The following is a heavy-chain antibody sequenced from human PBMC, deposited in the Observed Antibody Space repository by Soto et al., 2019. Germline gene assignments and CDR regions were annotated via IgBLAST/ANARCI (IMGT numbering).Heavy chain of an antibody. D-gene: IGHD2-21*02. J-gene: IGHJ4*02. Sequence: TSETLSLTWTVSGGSLSSNYWSWIRQPPGKGLEWIGYIYYSGSTNYNPSLKSRVTISVDTSKNQFSLKLSSVTAADTAVYYCASLADCGGHCYPNYYFGYWGQGTLVTVSS. CDR1: GGSLSSNY. V-gene: IGHV4-59*01. CDR3: ASLADCGGHCYPNYYFGY. CDR2: IYYSGST.